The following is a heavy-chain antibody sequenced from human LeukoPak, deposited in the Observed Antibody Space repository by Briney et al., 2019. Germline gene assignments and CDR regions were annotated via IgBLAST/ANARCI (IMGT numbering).Heavy chain of an antibody. V-gene: IGHV3-9*01. CDR3: AKSSMIGTIFGA. J-gene: IGHJ5*02. CDR2: ISWNSGSI. D-gene: IGHD3-3*01. CDR1: GFTFYNYA. Sequence: GRSLRLSCAASGFTFYNYAMHWVRQAPGKGLEGVSGISWNSGSIVYADSVKGRFTISRDNAKNSLYLQMNSLRAEDTALYYCAKSSMIGTIFGAWGQGTLVTVSS.